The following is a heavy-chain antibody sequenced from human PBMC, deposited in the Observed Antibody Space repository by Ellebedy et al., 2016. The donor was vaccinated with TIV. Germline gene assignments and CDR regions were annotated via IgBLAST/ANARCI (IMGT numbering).Heavy chain of an antibody. V-gene: IGHV1-69*06. CDR1: GGTFSSYA. CDR2: IIPSLGLGTV. D-gene: IGHD6-19*01. Sequence: AASVKVSCKSSGGTFSSYAITWVRQAPGQGLEWMGGIIPSLGLGTVKIVQKFQDRVTISADISTSTTYMDLIRFTSDDTAVYYCATFVAGAGQFDHWGQGTLVTVSS. CDR3: ATFVAGAGQFDH. J-gene: IGHJ4*02.